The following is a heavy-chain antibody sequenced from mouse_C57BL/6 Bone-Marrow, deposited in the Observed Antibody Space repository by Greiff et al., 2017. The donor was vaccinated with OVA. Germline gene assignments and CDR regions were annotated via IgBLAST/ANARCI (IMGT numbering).Heavy chain of an antibody. CDR2: ISSGSSTI. J-gene: IGHJ3*01. D-gene: IGHD2-1*01. CDR1: GFTFSDYG. V-gene: IGHV5-17*01. Sequence: DVKLVESGGGLVKPGGSLKLSCAASGFTFSDYGMHWVRQAPEKGLEWVAYISSGSSTIYYADTVKGRFTISRDNAKNTLFLQMTSLRSEDTAMYYCANLLRFAYWGQGTLVTVSA. CDR3: ANLLRFAY.